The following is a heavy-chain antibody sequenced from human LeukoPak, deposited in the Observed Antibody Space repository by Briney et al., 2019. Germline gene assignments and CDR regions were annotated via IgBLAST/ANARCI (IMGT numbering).Heavy chain of an antibody. CDR1: MFSVRPGGVG. D-gene: IGHD5-18*01. Sequence: CGSLLVYSAESVLLICTFSMFSVRPGGVGVRGMLQPLGKALEWLALIYWDDDKRYSPSLKSRRTITKDTSKNQVVLTMTNMDPVDTATYYCAHEAAGGDTAMAFDYWGQGTLVTVSS. V-gene: IGHV2-5*02. CDR3: AHEAAGGDTAMAFDY. J-gene: IGHJ4*02. CDR2: IYWDDDK.